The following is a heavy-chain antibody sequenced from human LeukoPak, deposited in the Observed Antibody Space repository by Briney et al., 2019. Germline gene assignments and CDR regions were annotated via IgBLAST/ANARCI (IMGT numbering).Heavy chain of an antibody. D-gene: IGHD6-13*01. J-gene: IGHJ4*02. Sequence: GGSLRLSCAASGFTFSSYAMSWVRQAPGKGLEWVSAISGSGGSTYYADSVKGRFTISRDNSKNTLYLQMNSLRAEDTAVYYCAKDPYRIAAAGTYLDYWGQGTLVTVSS. V-gene: IGHV3-23*01. CDR1: GFTFSSYA. CDR3: AKDPYRIAAAGTYLDY. CDR2: ISGSGGST.